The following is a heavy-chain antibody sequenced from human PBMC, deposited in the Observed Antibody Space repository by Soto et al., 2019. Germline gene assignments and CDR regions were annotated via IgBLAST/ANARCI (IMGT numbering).Heavy chain of an antibody. CDR3: ARAVDYYYGMDV. D-gene: IGHD6-19*01. CDR1: GGSISSYY. Sequence: SETLSLTCTVSGGSISSYYWRWIRQPPGKGLEWIGYIYYSGSTNYNPSLKSRVTISVDTSKNQFSLKLSSVTAADTAVYYCARAVDYYYGMDVWGQGTTVTVSS. CDR2: IYYSGST. V-gene: IGHV4-59*01. J-gene: IGHJ6*02.